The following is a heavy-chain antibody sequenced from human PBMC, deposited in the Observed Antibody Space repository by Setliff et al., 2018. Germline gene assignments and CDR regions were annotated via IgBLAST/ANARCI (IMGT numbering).Heavy chain of an antibody. CDR3: ASRRTGPGGWFDY. J-gene: IGHJ5*01. CDR2: ISYTGST. Sequence: SETLSLTCTVSGASISANHYWGWIRQTPGRGLEWIAYISYTGSTNYNPSLKSRVTISLDTSKNHFSLNLRSVTAADTAIYYCASRRTGPGGWFDYWGQGTLVTVSS. D-gene: IGHD1-26*01. CDR1: GASISANHY. V-gene: IGHV4-59*08.